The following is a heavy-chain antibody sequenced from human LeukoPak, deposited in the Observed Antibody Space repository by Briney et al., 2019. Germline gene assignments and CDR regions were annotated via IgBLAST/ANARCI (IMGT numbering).Heavy chain of an antibody. CDR3: ARNDYYYHILTGYYGGTTFDY. V-gene: IGHV4-31*03. CDR2: IYYSGST. Sequence: SETLSLTCTVSGGSISSGGYYWSWIRQHPGKGLEWIGYIYYSGSTYYNPSLKSRVTISVDTSKNQFSLKLSSVTAADTAVYYCARNDYYYHILTGYYGGTTFDYWGQGTLVTVSS. D-gene: IGHD3-9*01. CDR1: GGSISSGGYY. J-gene: IGHJ4*02.